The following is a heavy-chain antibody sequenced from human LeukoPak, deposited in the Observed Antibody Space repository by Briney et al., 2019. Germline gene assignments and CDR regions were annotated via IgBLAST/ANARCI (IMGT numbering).Heavy chain of an antibody. Sequence: GGSLRLSCAASGFTFNGYWMSWVRQAPGKGLQWVSTIRSSDGHAFYADSVKGRFTISRDNSRNTLYLQMHSLRAEDTATYYCAKDIKIGDTTTWIDAFDFWGHGTIVAVTS. CDR1: GFTFNGYW. D-gene: IGHD1-1*01. CDR3: AKDIKIGDTTTWIDAFDF. V-gene: IGHV3-23*01. CDR2: IRSSDGHA. J-gene: IGHJ3*01.